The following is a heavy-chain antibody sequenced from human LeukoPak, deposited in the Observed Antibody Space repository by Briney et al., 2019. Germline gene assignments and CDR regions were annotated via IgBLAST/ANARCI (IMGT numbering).Heavy chain of an antibody. CDR3: ARGGLYGDYYFDY. D-gene: IGHD2-21*02. CDR2: TKHDGSER. J-gene: IGHJ4*02. CDR1: GFTFTSYG. V-gene: IGHV3-7*04. Sequence: GGSLRLSYAASGFTFTSYGMTWVRQAPGKGLEWVANTKHDGSERYYVDSVKGRFTISIDNVKNSLFLQMDSLRAEDTAVYYCARGGLYGDYYFDYWVQGTLVTVTS.